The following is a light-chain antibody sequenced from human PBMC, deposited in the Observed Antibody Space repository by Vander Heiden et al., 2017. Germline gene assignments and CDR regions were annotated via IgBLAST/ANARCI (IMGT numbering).Light chain of an antibody. CDR3: QQSDSTPRWT. J-gene: IGKJ1*01. V-gene: IGKV1-39*01. CDR2: AAS. CDR1: QSISSY. Sequence: DIQMTQSPSSLYASVGDRVTITCRASQSISSYLNWYQQKPGKAPKLLIYAASSLQSGVPSRFSGSGSGTDFTLTISSLQPEDFATYYCQQSDSTPRWTFGQGTKVEIK.